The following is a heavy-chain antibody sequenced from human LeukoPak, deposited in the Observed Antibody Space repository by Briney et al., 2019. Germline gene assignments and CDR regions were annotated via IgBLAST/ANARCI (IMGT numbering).Heavy chain of an antibody. J-gene: IGHJ4*02. D-gene: IGHD3-22*01. V-gene: IGHV1-8*01. CDR2: MNPNSGNT. CDR3: ARGGGAQYYYDSSGYLRWVY. CDR1: GYTFTSYD. Sequence: ASVKVSCKASGYTFTSYDINGVRQATGQGLEWMGWMNPNSGNTGYAQKFQGRVTMTRNTSISTAYMELSSLRSEDTAVYYCARGGGAQYYYDSSGYLRWVYWGQGTLVTVSS.